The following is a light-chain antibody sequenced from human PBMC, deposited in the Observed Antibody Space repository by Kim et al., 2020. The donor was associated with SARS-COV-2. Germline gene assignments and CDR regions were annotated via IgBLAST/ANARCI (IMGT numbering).Light chain of an antibody. CDR2: QDS. CDR3: HVWDSDTVL. CDR1: KLGDKF. V-gene: IGLV3-1*01. J-gene: IGLJ2*01. Sequence: VSPGQTADITCSGDKLGDKFVFWYQQKAGQSPVLVIYQDSKRPSGIPERISGSNSGTAATLTITGTQAMDEADYYCHVWDSDTVLFGGGTQLTVL.